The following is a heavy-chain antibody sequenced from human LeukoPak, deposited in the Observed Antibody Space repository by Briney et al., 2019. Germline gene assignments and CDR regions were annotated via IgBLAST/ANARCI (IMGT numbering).Heavy chain of an antibody. D-gene: IGHD2-15*01. CDR2: IYYSGRT. CDR3: ARGSVAVGYDF. CDR1: GDSMTSYY. J-gene: IGHJ4*02. Sequence: SETLSLTCTVSGDSMTSYYWGWLRQPPGKALEWIGHIYYSGRTNYNPSLRSRGTMSVDTSKSQFSLRLISVTTADTAVYYCARGSVAVGYDFWGQGALVAVSS. V-gene: IGHV4-59*01.